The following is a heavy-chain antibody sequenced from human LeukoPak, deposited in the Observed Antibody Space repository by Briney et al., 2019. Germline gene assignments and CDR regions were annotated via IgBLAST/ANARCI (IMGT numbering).Heavy chain of an antibody. J-gene: IGHJ3*02. CDR1: GYTFTSYY. CDR3: ARVGRCTSCLFAFDI. Sequence: GASVTVSCKASGYTFTSYYMHWVRQAPGQGLEWMGIINPSGGSTSYAQKFQGRVTMTRDTSTSTVYMELSSLRSEDTAVYYCARVGRCTSCLFAFDIWGQGTMVTVSS. D-gene: IGHD2-2*01. CDR2: INPSGGST. V-gene: IGHV1-46*01.